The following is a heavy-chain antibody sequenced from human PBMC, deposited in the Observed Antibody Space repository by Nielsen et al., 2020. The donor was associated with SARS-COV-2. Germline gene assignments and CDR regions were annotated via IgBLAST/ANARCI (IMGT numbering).Heavy chain of an antibody. Sequence: SLKISCAASGFTFDDYAMHWVRQAPGKGLEWVSGISWNSGSIGYADSVKGRFTISRDNAKNSLYLQMNSLRAEDTALYYRAKLPADYDSSVDYWGQGTLVTVSS. D-gene: IGHD3-22*01. CDR1: GFTFDDYA. J-gene: IGHJ4*02. V-gene: IGHV3-9*01. CDR3: AKLPADYDSSVDY. CDR2: ISWNSGSI.